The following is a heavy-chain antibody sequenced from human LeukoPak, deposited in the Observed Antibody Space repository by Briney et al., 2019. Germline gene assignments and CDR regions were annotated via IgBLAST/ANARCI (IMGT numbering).Heavy chain of an antibody. CDR3: AKDALVVVSRYYFDY. D-gene: IGHD2-15*01. CDR2: IKQDGSEK. V-gene: IGHV3-7*03. Sequence: GGSLRLSCAVSGFTFSSWWMTWVRQAPGKGLEWVANIKQDGSEKNYVDSVKGRFTISRDNAKNSLYLQMNSLRAEDTALYYCAKDALVVVSRYYFDYWGQGTLVTVSS. CDR1: GFTFSSWW. J-gene: IGHJ4*02.